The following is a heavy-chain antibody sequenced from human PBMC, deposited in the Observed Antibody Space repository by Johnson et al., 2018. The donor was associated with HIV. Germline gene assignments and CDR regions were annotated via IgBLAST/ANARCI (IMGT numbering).Heavy chain of an antibody. CDR2: ISHDGSKK. J-gene: IGHJ3*02. V-gene: IGHV3-30*03. D-gene: IGHD6-19*01. CDR1: GFTFSSYG. Sequence: QVQLVESGGGVVQPGRSLRLSCAASGFTFSSYGMHWVRQAPGKGLEWVAVISHDGSKKYYADSVEGRFTISRDNFKNTLYLQMNSLRAEDTAVYYCARDGWGSRGWDDAFDIWGQGTMVTVSS. CDR3: ARDGWGSRGWDDAFDI.